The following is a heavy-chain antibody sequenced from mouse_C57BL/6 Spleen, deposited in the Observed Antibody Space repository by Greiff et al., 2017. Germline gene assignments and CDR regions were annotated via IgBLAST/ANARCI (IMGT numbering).Heavy chain of an antibody. J-gene: IGHJ2*01. D-gene: IGHD1-1*01. V-gene: IGHV1-64*01. CDR1: GYTFTSYW. Sequence: VQLQQPGAELVKPGASVKLSCKASGYTFTSYWMHWVKQRPGQGLEWIGMIHPNSGSNNYNEKFNSKATLTVDKSSSTAYRQLSSLTSEDSAAYYCARGITTVVAPYYFDYWGQATTLTVSS. CDR3: ARGITTVVAPYYFDY. CDR2: IHPNSGSN.